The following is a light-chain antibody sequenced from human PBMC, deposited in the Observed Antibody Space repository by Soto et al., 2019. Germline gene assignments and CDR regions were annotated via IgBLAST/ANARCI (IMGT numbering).Light chain of an antibody. J-gene: IGLJ1*01. CDR1: SSDVGGFNY. Sequence: LTQPASVSGSPGQSITTSCTGTSSDVGGFNYVSWYQQHPGKAPKLMIYDVSNRPSGVSNRFSGSKSGNTASLTISGLQAEDEADYYCSSYTSSSTLYVFGTGTKVTVL. CDR2: DVS. V-gene: IGLV2-14*01. CDR3: SSYTSSSTLYV.